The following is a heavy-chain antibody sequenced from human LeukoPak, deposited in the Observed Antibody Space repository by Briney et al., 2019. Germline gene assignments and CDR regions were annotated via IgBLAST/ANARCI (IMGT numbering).Heavy chain of an antibody. Sequence: ASVKVSCKASGYTFTSYDINWVRQATGQGLEWMGWMNPNSGNTGYAQKFQGRVTMTRNTSISTAYMELSSLRSEDTAAYYCARVPEWELPTDYWGQGTLVTVSS. CDR3: ARVPEWELPTDY. CDR2: MNPNSGNT. J-gene: IGHJ4*02. CDR1: GYTFTSYD. V-gene: IGHV1-8*01. D-gene: IGHD1-26*01.